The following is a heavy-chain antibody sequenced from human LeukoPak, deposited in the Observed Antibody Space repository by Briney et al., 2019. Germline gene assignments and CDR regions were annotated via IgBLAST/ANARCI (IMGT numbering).Heavy chain of an antibody. Sequence: GGSLGLSCAASGFTFSSYGMHWVRQAPGKGLEWVAVIWYDGSNKYYADSVKGRFTISRDNSKNTLYLQMNSLRAEDTAVYYCARDWYSSSWRVGAFDIWGQGTMVTVSS. D-gene: IGHD6-13*01. J-gene: IGHJ3*02. CDR1: GFTFSSYG. CDR2: IWYDGSNK. V-gene: IGHV3-33*01. CDR3: ARDWYSSSWRVGAFDI.